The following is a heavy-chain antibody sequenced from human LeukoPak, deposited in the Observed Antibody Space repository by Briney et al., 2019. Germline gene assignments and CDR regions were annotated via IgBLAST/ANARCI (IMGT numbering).Heavy chain of an antibody. Sequence: GGSLRLSCAASGFTFSNAWMSWVRQAPGKGLEWVGRIKSKTDGGTTDYAAPVKGRFTISRDDSKNTLYLQMNSLKTEDTAVYYCTTGGGGYCSGGSCYYLDYWGQGTLATVSS. V-gene: IGHV3-15*01. CDR2: IKSKTDGGTT. J-gene: IGHJ4*02. D-gene: IGHD2-15*01. CDR3: TTGGGGYCSGGSCYYLDY. CDR1: GFTFSNAW.